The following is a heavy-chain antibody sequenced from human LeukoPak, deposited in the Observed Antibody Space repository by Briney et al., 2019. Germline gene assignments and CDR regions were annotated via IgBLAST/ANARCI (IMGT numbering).Heavy chain of an antibody. D-gene: IGHD2-8*01. CDR1: GYTFTSYA. Sequence: GASVTVSCKASGYTFTSYAMHWVRQAPGQRLEWMGWINAGNGNTKYSQKFQGRVTITRDTSASTAYMELSSLRSEDTAVYYCARDAPHCTNGVCYVFDYWGQGTLVTVSS. V-gene: IGHV1-3*01. J-gene: IGHJ4*02. CDR3: ARDAPHCTNGVCYVFDY. CDR2: INAGNGNT.